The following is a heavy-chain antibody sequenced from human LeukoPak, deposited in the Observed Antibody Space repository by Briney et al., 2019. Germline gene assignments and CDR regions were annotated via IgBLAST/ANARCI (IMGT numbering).Heavy chain of an antibody. V-gene: IGHV4-59*01. D-gene: IGHD6-19*01. CDR3: ARATYSSGWGTSDY. CDR2: IYYSGST. J-gene: IGHJ4*02. CDR1: GGSISSYY. Sequence: SETLSLTCTVSGGSISSYYWSWIRQPPGKGLEWIGYIYYSGSTNYNPSLKSRVTISVDTSKNQFSLKLSSVTAADTAVYYCARATYSSGWGTSDYWGQGTLVTVSS.